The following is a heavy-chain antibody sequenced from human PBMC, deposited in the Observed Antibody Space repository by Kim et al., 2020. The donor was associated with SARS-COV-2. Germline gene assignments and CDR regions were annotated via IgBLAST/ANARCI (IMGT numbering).Heavy chain of an antibody. CDR1: GYTFTSYD. Sequence: ASVKVSCKASGYTFTSYDINWVRQATGQGLEWMGWMNPNSGNTGYAQKFQGRVTMTRNTSISTAYMELSSLRSEDTAVYYCARGDYCSSTSCYTHHYYYYMDVWGKGTTVTVSS. V-gene: IGHV1-8*01. CDR3: ARGDYCSSTSCYTHHYYYYMDV. D-gene: IGHD2-2*02. CDR2: MNPNSGNT. J-gene: IGHJ6*03.